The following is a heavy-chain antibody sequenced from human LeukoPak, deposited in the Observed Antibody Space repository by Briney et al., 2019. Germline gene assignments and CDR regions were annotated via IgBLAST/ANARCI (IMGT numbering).Heavy chain of an antibody. D-gene: IGHD6-13*01. V-gene: IGHV4-34*01. CDR3: ARANREEYSSSWKTKINWFDP. CDR2: INHSGST. Sequence: TSETLSLTCAVYGGSFSGYYWSWIRQPPGKGLEWSGEINHSGSTNYNPSLKSRVTISVDTSKNQFSLKLSSVTAADTAVYYCARANREEYSSSWKTKINWFDPWGQGTLVTVSS. CDR1: GGSFSGYY. J-gene: IGHJ5*02.